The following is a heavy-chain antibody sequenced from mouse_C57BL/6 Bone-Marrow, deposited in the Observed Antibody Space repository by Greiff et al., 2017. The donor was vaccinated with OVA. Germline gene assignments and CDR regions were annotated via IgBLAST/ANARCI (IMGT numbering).Heavy chain of an antibody. Sequence: QVQLKQPGAELVKPGASVKVSCKASGYTFTSYWMHWVKQRPGQGLEWIGRIHPSDSDTNYNQKFKGKATLTVDKSSSTAYMQLSSLTSEDSAVYYCAIGDYYGSSYLWYAMDYWGQGTSVTVSS. CDR3: AIGDYYGSSYLWYAMDY. CDR1: GYTFTSYW. D-gene: IGHD1-1*01. V-gene: IGHV1-74*01. J-gene: IGHJ4*01. CDR2: IHPSDSDT.